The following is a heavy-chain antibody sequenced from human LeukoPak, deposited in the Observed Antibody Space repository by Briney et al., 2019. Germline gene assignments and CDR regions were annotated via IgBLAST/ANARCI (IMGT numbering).Heavy chain of an antibody. Sequence: SVKVSCKASGGTFSSYAISWVRQAPGQGLEWMGGIIPIFGTANYAQKFQGRVTITADESTSTAYMELSSLRSEDTALYYCATGYDILTGFGYWGQGTLVTVSS. J-gene: IGHJ4*02. CDR2: IIPIFGTA. D-gene: IGHD3-9*01. V-gene: IGHV1-69*01. CDR3: ATGYDILTGFGY. CDR1: GGTFSSYA.